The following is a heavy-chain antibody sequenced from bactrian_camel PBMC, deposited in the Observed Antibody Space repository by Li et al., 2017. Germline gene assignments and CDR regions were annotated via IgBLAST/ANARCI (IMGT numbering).Heavy chain of an antibody. CDR2: IMILGATT. CDR1: EYTVSSAC. Sequence: VQLVESGGGSVQAGGSLRLSRTASEYTVSSACMAWFRQAPGKEREGVAAIMILGATTYYADSEKGRFTISQDNAKNMVYLQVNSLKAEDTAMYYCAAGWSFGVGTLLRRHYNYWGQGTQVTVS. CDR3: AAGWSFGVGTLLRRHYNY. J-gene: IGHJ4*01. D-gene: IGHD3*01. V-gene: IGHV3S1*01.